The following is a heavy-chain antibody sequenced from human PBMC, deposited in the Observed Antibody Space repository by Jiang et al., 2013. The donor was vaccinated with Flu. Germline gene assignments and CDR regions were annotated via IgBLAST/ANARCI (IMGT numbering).Heavy chain of an antibody. CDR3: ARDKAPSGKRWFDP. Sequence: PGLVKPSETLSLTCTVSGDSIRNDYWSWFRQTPGRGLEWIGFVHYSGSTHYNPSLKSRVTTSPDTSRNQFSLTLTSVTAADTAVYYCARDKAPSGKRWFDPWGRGTLVTVSS. V-gene: IGHV4-59*01. CDR1: GDSIRNDY. J-gene: IGHJ5*02. CDR2: VHYSGST. D-gene: IGHD3-10*01.